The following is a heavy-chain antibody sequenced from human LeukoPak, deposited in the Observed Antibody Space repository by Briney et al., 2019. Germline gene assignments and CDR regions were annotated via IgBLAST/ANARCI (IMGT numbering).Heavy chain of an antibody. V-gene: IGHV3-73*01. Sequence: GGSLRLSCAASGFTFSGSAMHWVRQASGKGLEWVGRIRSKTNDYATTYAASVKDRFTISRDDSKNTAYLQMNSLKTEDTAVYYCAKDDDWGRYKHWGQGTLVTVSS. J-gene: IGHJ1*01. CDR3: AKDDDWGRYKH. CDR2: IRSKTNDYAT. D-gene: IGHD3-16*01. CDR1: GFTFSGSA.